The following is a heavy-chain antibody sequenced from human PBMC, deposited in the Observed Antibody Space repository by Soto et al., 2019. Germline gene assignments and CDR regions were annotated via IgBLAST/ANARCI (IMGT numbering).Heavy chain of an antibody. CDR2: IYYSGST. CDR3: ARHVAAAGTGWFDP. CDR1: GGSISSSSYY. D-gene: IGHD6-13*01. Sequence: SETLSLTCTVSGGSISSSSYYWGWIRQPPGKGLEWIGSIYYSGSTYYNPSLKSRVTISVDTSKNQFSLKLSSVTAADTAVYYCARHVAAAGTGWFDPWGQGTLVTVSS. V-gene: IGHV4-39*01. J-gene: IGHJ5*02.